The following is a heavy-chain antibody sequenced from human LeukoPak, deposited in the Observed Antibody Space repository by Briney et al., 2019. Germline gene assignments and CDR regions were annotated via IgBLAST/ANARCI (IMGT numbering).Heavy chain of an antibody. V-gene: IGHV3-11*01. CDR3: ARAPAAMPAYYYGMDV. Sequence: GGSLRLSCAASGFTFSDYYMSWIRQAPGKGLEWVSYISSSGNTIYYADSVKGRFTISRDNAKNSLYLQMNSLRAEDTAVYYGARAPAAMPAYYYGMDVWGQGTTVTVSS. J-gene: IGHJ6*02. CDR2: ISSSGNTI. CDR1: GFTFSDYY. D-gene: IGHD2-2*01.